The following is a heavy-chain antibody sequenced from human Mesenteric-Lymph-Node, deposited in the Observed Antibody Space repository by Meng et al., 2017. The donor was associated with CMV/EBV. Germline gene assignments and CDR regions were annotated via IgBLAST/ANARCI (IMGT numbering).Heavy chain of an antibody. CDR1: GFSLSNARMG. Sequence: SGPTLVKPTETLTLTCTVSGFSLSNARMGVSWIRQPPGKALEWLARIDWDDDKFYNTSLKTSLTISKDTSKNQVVLTMSNVDPVDTATYYCARVSVAGVFDFWGQGTRVTVSS. CDR3: ARVSVAGVFDF. J-gene: IGHJ4*02. V-gene: IGHV2-70*04. CDR2: IDWDDDK. D-gene: IGHD6-19*01.